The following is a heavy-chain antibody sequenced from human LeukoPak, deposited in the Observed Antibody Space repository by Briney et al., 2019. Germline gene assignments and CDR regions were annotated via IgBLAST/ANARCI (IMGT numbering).Heavy chain of an antibody. D-gene: IGHD3-9*01. CDR2: IGTAGDT. CDR1: GFTFSSYD. J-gene: IGHJ3*02. V-gene: IGHV3-13*01. CDR3: ARGPYYDILTGYYNKQGAFDI. Sequence: PGGSLRLSCAASGFTFSSYDMHWVRQATGKGLEWVSAIGTAGDTYYPGSVKGRFTISRENAKNSLYLQMNSLRAGDTAVYYCARGPYYDILTGYYNKQGAFDIWGQGTMVTVSS.